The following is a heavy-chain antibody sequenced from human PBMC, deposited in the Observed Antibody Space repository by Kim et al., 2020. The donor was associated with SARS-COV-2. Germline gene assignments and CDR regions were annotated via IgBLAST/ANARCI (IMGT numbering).Heavy chain of an antibody. CDR3: AKDSILDLGYFDY. CDR1: GFTFSSYG. J-gene: IGHJ4*02. V-gene: IGHV3-30*18. CDR2: ISYDGSNK. Sequence: GGSLRLSCAASGFTFSSYGMHWVRQAPGKGLEWVAVISYDGSNKYYADSVKGRFTISRDNSKNTLYLQMNSLRAEDTAVYYCAKDSILDLGYFDYWGQGTLVTVSS.